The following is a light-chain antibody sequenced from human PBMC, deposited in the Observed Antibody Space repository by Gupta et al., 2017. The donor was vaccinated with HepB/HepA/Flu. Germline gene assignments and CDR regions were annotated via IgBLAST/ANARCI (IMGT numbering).Light chain of an antibody. J-gene: IGLJ2*01. CDR2: EVS. CDR1: SSDVGRYNL. Sequence: SXXGTSSDVGRYNLVSWYQQHPGKAPKLMIYEVSKRPSGVSNRFSGSKSGNTASLTISGLQAEDEADYYCCSYAGSTTYVVFGGGTKLTVL. V-gene: IGLV2-23*02. CDR3: CSYAGSTTYVV.